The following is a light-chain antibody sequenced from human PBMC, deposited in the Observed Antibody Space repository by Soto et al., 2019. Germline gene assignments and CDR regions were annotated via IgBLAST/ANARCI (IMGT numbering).Light chain of an antibody. J-gene: IGKJ5*01. Sequence: PGERATLSCRASQSVNSNLAWYQQKPGQSPRLLIYGAYTRATGIPARFSGSGSGTEFTLTISSLQSEDFAVYYCQQXNAWPPITFGQGTRLEIK. CDR1: QSVNSN. CDR3: QQXNAWPPIT. CDR2: GAY. V-gene: IGKV3-15*01.